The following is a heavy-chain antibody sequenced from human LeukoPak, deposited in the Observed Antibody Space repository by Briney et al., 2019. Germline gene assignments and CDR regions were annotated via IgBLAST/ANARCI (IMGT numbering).Heavy chain of an antibody. CDR1: GFTFSNYG. J-gene: IGHJ3*02. Sequence: PGGSLRLSCAASGFTFSNYGMHWVRQAPGKGLEWVSSISSSSSYIFYADSLKGRFTISRDNAKNSLYLQMNSLRAEDTAVYYCARDGSWRGDAFDIWGQGTMVTVSS. V-gene: IGHV3-21*01. CDR2: ISSSSSYI. CDR3: ARDGSWRGDAFDI. D-gene: IGHD3-10*01.